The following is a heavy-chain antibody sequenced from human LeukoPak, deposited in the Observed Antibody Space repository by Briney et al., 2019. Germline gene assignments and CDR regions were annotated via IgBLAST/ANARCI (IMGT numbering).Heavy chain of an antibody. CDR3: ARDAKDIVVVVAAKAVRFDP. Sequence: ASVKVSCKASGYTFTSYGISWVRQAPGQGLEWMGWISAYNGNTNYAQKFQGRVTMTTDTSTSTAYMELRSLRSDDTAAYYCARDAKDIVVVVAAKAVRFDPWGQGTLVTVSS. CDR1: GYTFTSYG. D-gene: IGHD2-15*01. J-gene: IGHJ5*02. CDR2: ISAYNGNT. V-gene: IGHV1-18*01.